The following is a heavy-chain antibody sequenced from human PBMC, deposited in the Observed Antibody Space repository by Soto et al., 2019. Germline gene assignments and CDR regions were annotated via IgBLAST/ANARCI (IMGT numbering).Heavy chain of an antibody. V-gene: IGHV1-3*01. Sequence: QVQLVQSGAEVKKPGASVKVSCKASGYTFTSYAMHWVRQAPGQRLEWMGWINAGNGNTKYSQKFQGRITITRDTSASTAYMELSSLRSEDTAVYYCARGVGLYSNYDYWGQGTLVTVSS. J-gene: IGHJ4*02. CDR1: GYTFTSYA. CDR2: INAGNGNT. D-gene: IGHD2-2*02. CDR3: ARGVGLYSNYDY.